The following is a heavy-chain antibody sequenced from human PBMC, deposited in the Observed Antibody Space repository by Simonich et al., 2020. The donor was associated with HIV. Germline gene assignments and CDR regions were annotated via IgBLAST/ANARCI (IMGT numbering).Heavy chain of an antibody. CDR2: FGPEDGET. Sequence: QVQLVQSGAEVKKPGASVKVSCKVSGYTLTEFPMPWVRQAPGKGLEWLGGFGPEDGETIYAPKFKGRVTMTEDTSTDTAYMELSSLRSEDTAVYYCARDGAVAGQNSEGYFDHWGQGTLVTVSS. CDR3: ARDGAVAGQNSEGYFDH. CDR1: GYTLTEFP. J-gene: IGHJ4*02. D-gene: IGHD6-19*01. V-gene: IGHV1-24*01.